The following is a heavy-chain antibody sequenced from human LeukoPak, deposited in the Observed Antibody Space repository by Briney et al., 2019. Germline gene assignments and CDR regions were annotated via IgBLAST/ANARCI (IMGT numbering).Heavy chain of an antibody. D-gene: IGHD3-22*01. CDR3: ARRLYYYDSSGHDAFDI. V-gene: IGHV4-4*02. CDR1: LDSTTSNF. CDR2: IHRSGSP. J-gene: IGHJ3*02. Sequence: PSETLSLTCTVSLDSTTSNFWSWVRQPPGKGLEWIGEIHRSGSPNYNPSLQSRVTISIDRSRNQIALELSSVTAADTAVYYCARRLYYYDSSGHDAFDIWGQGTMVTVSS.